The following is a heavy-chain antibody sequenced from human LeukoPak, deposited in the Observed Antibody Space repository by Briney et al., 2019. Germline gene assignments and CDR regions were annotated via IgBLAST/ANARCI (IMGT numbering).Heavy chain of an antibody. Sequence: EASVKVSCKASGYTFSGYYMHWVRQAPGQGLEWMGFINPSGSSAAYAQKFQGRLTMTRDMSTSTDYMELTSLTSDDTAVYYCARDNSVGETAWWFDPWGQGTLVTVSS. CDR3: ARDNSVGETAWWFDP. CDR2: INPSGSSA. V-gene: IGHV1-46*01. CDR1: GYTFSGYY. J-gene: IGHJ5*02. D-gene: IGHD1-26*01.